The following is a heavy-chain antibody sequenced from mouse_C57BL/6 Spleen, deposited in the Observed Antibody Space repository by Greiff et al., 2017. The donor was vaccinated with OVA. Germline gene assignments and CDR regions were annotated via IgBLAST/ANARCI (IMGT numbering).Heavy chain of an antibody. CDR2: INPSNGGT. D-gene: IGHD1-1*01. Sequence: QVQLQQPGTDLVKPGASVKLSCKASGYTFTSYWMHWVKQRPGQGLEWIGNINPSNGGTNYNEKFKSTATLTVDNSSSTAYMQLRSLTSEDTAVYYCAREVFYSGSSEYYAMDYWGQGTSVTVSS. CDR1: GYTFTSYW. CDR3: AREVFYSGSSEYYAMDY. V-gene: IGHV1-53*01. J-gene: IGHJ4*01.